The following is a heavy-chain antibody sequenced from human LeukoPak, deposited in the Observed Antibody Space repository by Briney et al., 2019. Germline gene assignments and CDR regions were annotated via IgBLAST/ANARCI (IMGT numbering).Heavy chain of an antibody. V-gene: IGHV3-48*03. CDR3: ARTMWGFDY. D-gene: IGHD7-27*01. CDR2: ISSSGSII. Sequence: GGSLRLSCAASGFSFSSYRMHWVRQAPGQGLEWVSYISSSGSIIYYADSVKGRFTISRDNAKKSLFLQMNSLRVEDTAVYYCARTMWGFDYWGQGTLVTVSS. CDR1: GFSFSSYR. J-gene: IGHJ4*02.